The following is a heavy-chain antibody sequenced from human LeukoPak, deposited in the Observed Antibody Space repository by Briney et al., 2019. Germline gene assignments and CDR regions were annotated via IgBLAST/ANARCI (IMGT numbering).Heavy chain of an antibody. J-gene: IGHJ3*02. Sequence: ASVKVSCKASGYIFTNYYMHWVRQAPGQGLEWMGIINPSDGSTSYAQKFQGRVTMTRDTSTSTVYMELSSLRSEDTAVYYCARRLGLRWDLQAFDIWGQGTMVTVSS. CDR1: GYIFTNYY. V-gene: IGHV1-46*01. CDR2: INPSDGST. D-gene: IGHD4-23*01. CDR3: ARRLGLRWDLQAFDI.